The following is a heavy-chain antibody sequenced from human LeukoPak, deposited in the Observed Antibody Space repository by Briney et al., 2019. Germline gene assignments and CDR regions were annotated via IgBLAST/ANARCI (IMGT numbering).Heavy chain of an antibody. CDR1: GFTFSDYY. Sequence: GGSLRLSCAASGFTFSDYYMSWIRQAPGKGLEWVSYISSSGSTIYYADSVKGRFTISRGNAKNSLYLQMNSLRAEDTAVYYCARAADYYGSGSLPYYFDYWGQGTLVTVSS. D-gene: IGHD3-10*01. CDR2: ISSSGSTI. CDR3: ARAADYYGSGSLPYYFDY. J-gene: IGHJ4*02. V-gene: IGHV3-11*01.